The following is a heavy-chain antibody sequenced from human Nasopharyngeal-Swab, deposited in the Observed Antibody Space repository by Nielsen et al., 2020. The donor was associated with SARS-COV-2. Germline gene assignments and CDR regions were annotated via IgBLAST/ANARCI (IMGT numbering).Heavy chain of an antibody. V-gene: IGHV3-11*01. J-gene: IGHJ6*02. CDR1: GFTFSDYY. Sequence: GESLKISCAASGFTFSDYYMSWIRQAPGKGLEWVSYISSSGSTIYYADSVKGRFTISRDNAKNSLYLQMNSLRAEDTAVYYCARGHYYYGMDVWGQGTTVTVSS. CDR3: ARGHYYYGMDV. CDR2: ISSSGSTI.